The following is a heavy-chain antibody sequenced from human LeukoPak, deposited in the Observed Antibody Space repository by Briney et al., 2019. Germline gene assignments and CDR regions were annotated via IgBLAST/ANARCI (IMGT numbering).Heavy chain of an antibody. D-gene: IGHD5-18*01. J-gene: IGHJ4*02. V-gene: IGHV3-7*01. CDR3: ARDTGGGYSCYDC. CDR1: GFTFSSYW. CDR2: IKQDGSEK. Sequence: GGSLILFCAASGFTFSSYWMTWIRQAPGKGLEWVANIKQDGSEKYYVDSVKGRFTISRDNAKNSLYLQMNSLRAEDTAVYYCARDTGGGYSCYDCWGQGTLVTVSS.